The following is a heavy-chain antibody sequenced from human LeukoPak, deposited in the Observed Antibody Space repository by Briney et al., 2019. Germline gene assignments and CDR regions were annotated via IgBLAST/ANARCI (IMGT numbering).Heavy chain of an antibody. CDR2: IYTSGST. D-gene: IGHD3-22*01. Sequence: PSETLSLTCTVSGGSISSGSYYWSWIRQPAGKGLEWIGRIYTSGSTNYNPSLKSRVTISVDTSKNQFSLKLSSVTAADTAVYYCARETYYYDSSGYFPYYHYYYMDVWGKGTTVTVSS. J-gene: IGHJ6*03. CDR1: GGSISSGSYY. CDR3: ARETYYYDSSGYFPYYHYYYMDV. V-gene: IGHV4-61*02.